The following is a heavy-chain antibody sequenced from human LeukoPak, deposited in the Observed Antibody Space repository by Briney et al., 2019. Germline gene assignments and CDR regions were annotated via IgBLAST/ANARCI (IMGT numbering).Heavy chain of an antibody. J-gene: IGHJ4*02. CDR1: GFTFSSYA. D-gene: IGHD3-22*01. CDR3: ARVVVISPVARAYYFDY. Sequence: GSLRLSCAASGFTFSSYAMSWVRQPPGKGLEWIGEINHSGSTNYNPSLKSRVTISVDTSKNQFSLKLSSVTAADTAVYYCARVVVISPVARAYYFDYWGQGTLVTVSS. CDR2: INHSGST. V-gene: IGHV4-34*01.